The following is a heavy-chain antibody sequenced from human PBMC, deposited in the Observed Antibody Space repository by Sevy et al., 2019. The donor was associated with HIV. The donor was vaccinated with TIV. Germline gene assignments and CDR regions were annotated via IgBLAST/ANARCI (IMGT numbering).Heavy chain of an antibody. CDR3: ARHGYGYGYHALLDYYYGMDV. Sequence: GGSLRLSCAASGFTFDDYGMSWVRQAPGKGLEWVSGINWNGGSTGYADSGKGRFTISRENAKNSLYLQVNSMRAEDTALYYCARHGYGYGYHALLDYYYGMDVWGQGTTVTVSS. D-gene: IGHD5-18*01. CDR2: INWNGGST. CDR1: GFTFDDYG. J-gene: IGHJ6*02. V-gene: IGHV3-20*04.